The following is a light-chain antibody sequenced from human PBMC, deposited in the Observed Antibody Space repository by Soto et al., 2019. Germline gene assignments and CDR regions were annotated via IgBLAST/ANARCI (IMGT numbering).Light chain of an antibody. CDR2: LDRSGSY. J-gene: IGLJ3*02. V-gene: IGLV4-60*02. Sequence: QSVLTQSSSASASLGSSVKLTCILSSGHSTYIIAWHQQQPGKAPRFLMTLDRSGSYNRGSGVPDRFSGSSSGADRYLTISNLQFEDEGDYSCETWYSNTHKVFGGGTKVTVL. CDR1: SGHSTYI. CDR3: ETWYSNTHKV.